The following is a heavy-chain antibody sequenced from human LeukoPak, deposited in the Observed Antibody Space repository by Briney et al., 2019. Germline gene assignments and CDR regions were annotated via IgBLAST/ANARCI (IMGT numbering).Heavy chain of an antibody. J-gene: IGHJ4*02. CDR2: IWYDGSNK. CDR1: GFTFSSYG. Sequence: GSLRLSCAASGFTFSSYGMHWDRQAPGKGLEWVAVIWYDGSNKYYADSVKGRFTISRDNSKNTLYLQMNSLRAEDTAVYYCARSITFGGVIDLAFDYWGQGTLVTVSS. D-gene: IGHD3-16*02. CDR3: ARSITFGGVIDLAFDY. V-gene: IGHV3-33*01.